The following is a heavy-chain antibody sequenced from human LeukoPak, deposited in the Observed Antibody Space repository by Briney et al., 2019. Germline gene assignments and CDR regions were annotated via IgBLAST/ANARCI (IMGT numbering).Heavy chain of an antibody. CDR3: AKDVKLYYRSGSVFDY. J-gene: IGHJ4*02. CDR1: GFTFSSYA. Sequence: PGGSLRLSCAASGFTFSSYAMSWVRQAPGKGLEWVSAISGSGGSTYYADSVKGRFTISRDNSKNTLYLQMNSLRAEDTAVYYCAKDVKLYYRSGSVFDYWGQGTLVTVSS. V-gene: IGHV3-23*01. CDR2: ISGSGGST. D-gene: IGHD3-10*01.